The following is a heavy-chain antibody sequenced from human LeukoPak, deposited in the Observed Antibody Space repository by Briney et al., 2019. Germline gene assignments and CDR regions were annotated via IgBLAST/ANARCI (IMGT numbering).Heavy chain of an antibody. D-gene: IGHD1-26*01. CDR3: ARLMYSGSKRWFAP. CDR2: TSSSSNI. V-gene: IGHV3-21*01. Sequence: PGGSLRLSCAASGFTFSSYSMNWVRQAPGKGLEWVSSTSSSSNIYYADSVKGRFTISRDNAKNSLYLQMNSLRAEDTVVYYCARLMYSGSKRWFAPWGKETLVTVS. J-gene: IGHJ5*02. CDR1: GFTFSSYS.